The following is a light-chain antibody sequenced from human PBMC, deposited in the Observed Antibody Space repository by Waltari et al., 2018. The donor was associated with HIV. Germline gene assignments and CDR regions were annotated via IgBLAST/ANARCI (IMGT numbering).Light chain of an antibody. CDR1: SSDVGGYTS. CDR3: SSYTSSSFVV. V-gene: IGLV2-14*01. Sequence: QSALTPPASVSGSPGQSITISCTGTSSDVGGYTSVSWYQQHPGKAPKLMIYEVSNRPSGVSNRFSGSKSGNTASLTISGLQAEDEANYYCSSYTSSSFVVFGGGTKLTVL. CDR2: EVS. J-gene: IGLJ2*01.